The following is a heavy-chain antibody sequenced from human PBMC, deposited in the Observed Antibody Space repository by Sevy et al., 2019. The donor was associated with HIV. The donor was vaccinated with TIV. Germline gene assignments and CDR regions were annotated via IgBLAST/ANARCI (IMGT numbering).Heavy chain of an antibody. J-gene: IGHJ4*02. CDR3: AKALVDSSGPDY. CDR2: ISYDGSNK. V-gene: IGHV3-30*18. Sequence: GSLRLSCAASGFTFSSYGMHWVRQAPGKGLEWVAVISYDGSNKYYADSVKGRFTISRDNSKNTLYLQMNSLRAEDTAVYYCAKALVDSSGPDYWGQGTLVTVSS. CDR1: GFTFSSYG. D-gene: IGHD3-22*01.